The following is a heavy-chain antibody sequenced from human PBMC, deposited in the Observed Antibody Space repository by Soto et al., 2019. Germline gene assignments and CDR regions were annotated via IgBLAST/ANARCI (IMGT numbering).Heavy chain of an antibody. CDR3: AKALTTVTTGWGDAFDI. V-gene: IGHV3-30*18. D-gene: IGHD4-17*01. CDR2: ISYDGSNK. Sequence: GGSLRLSCAASGFTFSSYGMHWVRQAPGKGLEWVAVISYDGSNKYYADSVKGRFTISRDNSKNTLYLQMNSLRAEDTAVYYCAKALTTVTTGWGDAFDIWGQGTMVTVSS. CDR1: GFTFSSYG. J-gene: IGHJ3*02.